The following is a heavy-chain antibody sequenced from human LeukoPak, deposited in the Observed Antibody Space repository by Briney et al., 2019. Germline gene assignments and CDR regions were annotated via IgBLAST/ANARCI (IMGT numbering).Heavy chain of an antibody. CDR2: IYYSGST. D-gene: IGHD5-18*01. V-gene: IGHV4-59*12. CDR3: ARVETASGVATPFDY. J-gene: IGHJ4*02. CDR1: GGSISSYY. Sequence: SETLSLTCTVSGGSISSYYWSWIRQPAGKGLEWIGYIYYSGSTNCNPSLKSRVTISVDTSKNQFSMKLRSVTAADTAVYYCARVETASGVATPFDYWGQGTLVTVSS.